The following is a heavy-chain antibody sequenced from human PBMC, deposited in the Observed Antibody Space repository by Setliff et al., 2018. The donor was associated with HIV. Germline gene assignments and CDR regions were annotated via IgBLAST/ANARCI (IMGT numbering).Heavy chain of an antibody. CDR1: GFSLSPRGMS. V-gene: IGHV2-70*11. D-gene: IGHD3-10*01. Sequence: DSGPTLVNPTQTLTLTCTFSGFSLSPRGMSVSWIRQPPGKALEWLARIDWDDAKYYSTSMKTRLTISKDTSKNQVVLTMTNMDPVDTATYYCARGSESLTYFDNLGPGTLVTVSS. CDR2: IDWDDAK. J-gene: IGHJ4*02. CDR3: ARGSESLTYFDN.